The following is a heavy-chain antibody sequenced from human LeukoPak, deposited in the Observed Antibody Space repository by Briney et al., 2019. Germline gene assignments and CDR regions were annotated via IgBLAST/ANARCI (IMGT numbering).Heavy chain of an antibody. Sequence: SETLSLTCTVSGGSITSSSFYWSWIRQLPGKGLEWIGYVYYSGSTNYNPSLKSRVTISLDTSKSQFSLNLSSVTAADTAVYYCARGIATAFGSWGQGTLVTVSS. CDR3: ARGIATAFGS. CDR1: GGSITSSSFY. CDR2: VYYSGST. V-gene: IGHV4-61*01. J-gene: IGHJ4*02. D-gene: IGHD6-13*01.